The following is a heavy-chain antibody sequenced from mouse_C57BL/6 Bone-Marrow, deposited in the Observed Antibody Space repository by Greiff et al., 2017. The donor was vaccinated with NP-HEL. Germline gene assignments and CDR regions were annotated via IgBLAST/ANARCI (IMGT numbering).Heavy chain of an antibody. J-gene: IGHJ3*01. V-gene: IGHV5-6*01. D-gene: IGHD2-1*01. CDR3: ARHQIYYGNPFAY. CDR2: ISSGGSYT. Sequence: EVKLVESGGDLVKPGGSLKLSCAASGFTFSSYGMSWVRQTPDKRLEWVATISSGGSYTYYPDSVKGRFTISRDNAKNTLYLQMSSLKSEDTAMYYCARHQIYYGNPFAYWGQGTLVTVSA. CDR1: GFTFSSYG.